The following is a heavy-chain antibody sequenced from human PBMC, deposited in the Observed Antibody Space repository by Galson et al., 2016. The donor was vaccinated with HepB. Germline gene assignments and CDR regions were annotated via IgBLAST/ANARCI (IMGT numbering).Heavy chain of an antibody. D-gene: IGHD2-2*02. CDR1: GFSFSNHA. V-gene: IGHV3-23*01. CDR2: ISGSSSNS. CDR3: ARAQYLDSRLHFDF. J-gene: IGHJ4*02. Sequence: SLRLSCAASGFSFSNHAMSWVRQAPGKGLEWVSAISGSSSNSYHSDSVKGRFTVSRDNSKKTLFLDMSSLRAEDTAIYYCARAQYLDSRLHFDFWGQGALVTVSS.